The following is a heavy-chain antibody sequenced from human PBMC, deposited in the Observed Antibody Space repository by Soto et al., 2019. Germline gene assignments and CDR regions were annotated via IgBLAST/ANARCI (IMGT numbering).Heavy chain of an antibody. CDR2: INPNSGGT. Sequence: QVQLVQSGAEVKKPGASVKVSCKASGYTFTGYYMHWVRQAPGQGLEWMGWINPNSGGTNYAQKFQGWVTMTRDTSISTAYMELSRLSSDDTAVYYCARDGGYGGYVGWFDPWCQGTLVTVSS. CDR3: ARDGGYGGYVGWFDP. D-gene: IGHD1-26*01. V-gene: IGHV1-2*04. J-gene: IGHJ5*02. CDR1: GYTFTGYY.